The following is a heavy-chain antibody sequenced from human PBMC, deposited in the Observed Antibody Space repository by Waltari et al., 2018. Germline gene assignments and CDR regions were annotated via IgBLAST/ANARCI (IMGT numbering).Heavy chain of an antibody. D-gene: IGHD3-10*01. V-gene: IGHV3-64*02. Sequence: EVQLVESGEGLVQPGGSLRLSCAASGFTFSSYAMHWVRQAPGKGLEYVSAISSNGGSTYYADSVKGRFTISRDNSKNTLYLQMGSLRAEDMAVYYCARGGADYWGQGTLVTVSS. CDR3: ARGGADY. J-gene: IGHJ4*02. CDR1: GFTFSSYA. CDR2: ISSNGGST.